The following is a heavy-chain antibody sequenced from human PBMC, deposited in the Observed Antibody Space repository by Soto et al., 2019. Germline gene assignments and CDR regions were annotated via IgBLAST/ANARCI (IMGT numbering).Heavy chain of an antibody. D-gene: IGHD3-22*01. CDR2: IIPIFGTA. CDR1: GGTFSSYA. Sequence: ASVKVSCKASGGTFSSYAISWVRQAPGQGLEWMGGIIPIFGTANYAQKFQGRVTITADESTSTAYMELSSLRSEDTAVYYCASAPFVPDTYYYDSTVFDPWGQGTLVTVSS. J-gene: IGHJ5*02. CDR3: ASAPFVPDTYYYDSTVFDP. V-gene: IGHV1-69*13.